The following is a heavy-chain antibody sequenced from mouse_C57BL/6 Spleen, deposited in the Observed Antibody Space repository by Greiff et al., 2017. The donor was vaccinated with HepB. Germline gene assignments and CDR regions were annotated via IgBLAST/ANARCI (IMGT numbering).Heavy chain of an antibody. J-gene: IGHJ1*03. Sequence: VQLKQSGAELVRPGASVKLSCTASGFNIKDDYMHWVKQRPEQGLEWIGWIDPENGDTEYASKFQGKATITADTSSNTAYLQLSSLTSEDTAVYYCTSYYGSSFWYFDVWGTGTTVTVSS. CDR1: GFNIKDDY. CDR2: IDPENGDT. V-gene: IGHV14-4*01. D-gene: IGHD1-1*01. CDR3: TSYYGSSFWYFDV.